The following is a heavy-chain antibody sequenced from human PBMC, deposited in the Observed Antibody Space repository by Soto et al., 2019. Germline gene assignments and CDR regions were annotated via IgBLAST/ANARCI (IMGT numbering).Heavy chain of an antibody. Sequence: EVQLLESGGGLVQPGGSLRLSCAASGFTFSSYTMSWVRQGPGKGLEWVSGISSSGGRTVYAYSVKGRITFSRDNFKNALYMQITSLTAEDTAVYYCAKGWGDYWGQGTPVTVSS. CDR2: ISSSGGRT. J-gene: IGHJ4*02. V-gene: IGHV3-23*01. D-gene: IGHD7-27*01. CDR1: GFTFSSYT. CDR3: AKGWGDY.